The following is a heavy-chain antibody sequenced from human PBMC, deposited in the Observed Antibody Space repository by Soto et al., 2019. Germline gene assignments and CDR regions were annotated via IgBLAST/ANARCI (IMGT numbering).Heavy chain of an antibody. CDR2: ILSDGGTK. D-gene: IGHD3-3*01. Sequence: EVQLLESGGGLVQPGGSLRLSCAASGFTFAGYAMNWVRQAPGRGLEWVAGILSDGGTKYYADPVKGRFTISRDNSKNILYLQMSSLRADDTDLYYCAKDFRPDGKYDLDYWCQGTPVVVSS. V-gene: IGHV3-23*01. CDR3: AKDFRPDGKYDLDY. J-gene: IGHJ4*02. CDR1: GFTFAGYA.